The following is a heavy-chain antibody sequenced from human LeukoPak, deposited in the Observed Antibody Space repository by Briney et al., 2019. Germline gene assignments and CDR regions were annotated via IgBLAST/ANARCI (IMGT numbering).Heavy chain of an antibody. V-gene: IGHV4-59*08. Sequence: PSETLSLTCAVYGGSFSGYYWSWIRQPPGKGLEWIGYIYHSGITNYNPSLKSRVTISVDTSKSQFSLKLSSVTAADTAMYYCARFVYGSGSYSMRGPFDYWGQGTLVTVSS. D-gene: IGHD3-10*01. J-gene: IGHJ4*02. CDR3: ARFVYGSGSYSMRGPFDY. CDR2: IYHSGIT. CDR1: GGSFSGYY.